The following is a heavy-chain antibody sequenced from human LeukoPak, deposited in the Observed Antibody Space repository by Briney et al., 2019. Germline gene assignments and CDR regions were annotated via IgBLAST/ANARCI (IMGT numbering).Heavy chain of an antibody. V-gene: IGHV1-24*01. CDR2: FDPEDGET. J-gene: IGHJ6*02. D-gene: IGHD6-13*01. Sequence: ASVKVPCKVSGYTLTELSMHWVRQAPGKGLEWMGGFDPEDGETIYAQKFQGRVTMTEDTSTDTAYMELSSLRSEDTAVYYCATIAAAGPPYYYYYGMDVWGQGTTVTVSS. CDR3: ATIAAAGPPYYYYYGMDV. CDR1: GYTLTELS.